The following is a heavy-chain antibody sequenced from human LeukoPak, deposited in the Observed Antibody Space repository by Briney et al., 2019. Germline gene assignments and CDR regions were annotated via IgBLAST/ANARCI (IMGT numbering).Heavy chain of an antibody. CDR2: IYTSGST. J-gene: IGHJ3*02. D-gene: IGHD6-13*01. Sequence: SETLSLTCTVSGGSISSYYWSWIRQPPGKGLEWIGYIYTSGSTNYNPSLKSRVTISVDTSKNQFSLNLSSVTASDTAVYYCARRGAAAGTSVLPFDIWGQGTMVTVSS. V-gene: IGHV4-4*09. CDR3: ARRGAAAGTSVLPFDI. CDR1: GGSISSYY.